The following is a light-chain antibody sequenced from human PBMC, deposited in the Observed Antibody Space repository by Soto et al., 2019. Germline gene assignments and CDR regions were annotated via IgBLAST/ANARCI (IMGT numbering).Light chain of an antibody. Sequence: EIAMTQSPATLYVSPGGSATLSCRASQHVSSNFAWYRQKPGQAPTLLVYRASTRANGLPARFSGSGSGTEFTPNICSRQSEDSAVYYCQQYNNWPYTFGQRTKLE. CDR3: QQYNNWPYT. CDR1: QHVSSN. J-gene: IGKJ2*01. V-gene: IGKV3-15*01. CDR2: RAS.